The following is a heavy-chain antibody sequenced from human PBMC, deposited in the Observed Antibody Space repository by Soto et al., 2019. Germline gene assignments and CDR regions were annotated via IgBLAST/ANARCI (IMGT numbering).Heavy chain of an antibody. J-gene: IGHJ6*02. D-gene: IGHD4-17*01. CDR2: ISSNGGST. CDR3: VSGRGDYVAYYYYYGMEV. V-gene: IGHV3-64D*08. Sequence: GGSLRLSCSASGFTFSSYAMHWVRQAPGKGLEYVSAISSNGGSTYYADSVKGRFTISRDNSKNTLYLQMSSLRAEDTAVYYCVSGRGDYVAYYYYYGMEVWGQGTTVTVSS. CDR1: GFTFSSYA.